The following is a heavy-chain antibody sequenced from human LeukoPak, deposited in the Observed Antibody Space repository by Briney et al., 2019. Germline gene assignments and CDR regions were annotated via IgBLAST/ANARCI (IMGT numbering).Heavy chain of an antibody. J-gene: IGHJ4*02. Sequence: SETLSLTCTVSGGSISSSNYYWGWIRQPPGKGLELEWIGSIYYRGSTYYNPSLKSRVTISVDTSKNQFSLKLSSVTAADTAVYYCARDGYNHFDYWGQGTLVTVSS. CDR3: ARDGYNHFDY. CDR2: IYYRGST. CDR1: GGSISSSNYY. D-gene: IGHD5-24*01. V-gene: IGHV4-39*07.